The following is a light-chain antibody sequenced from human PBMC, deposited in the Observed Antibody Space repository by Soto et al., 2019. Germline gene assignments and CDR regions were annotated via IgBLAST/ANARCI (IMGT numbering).Light chain of an antibody. CDR1: QSISSW. V-gene: IGKV1-5*01. Sequence: DIQMTQSPSTLSASVGDRVTITCRASQSISSWLAWYQQKPGKAPKLLIYDASSLESGVPSRFSGSGSGTEFTLTISSLQPDVFATYYGQQYNSYTFTFGPGTKVDIK. CDR3: QQYNSYTFT. J-gene: IGKJ3*01. CDR2: DAS.